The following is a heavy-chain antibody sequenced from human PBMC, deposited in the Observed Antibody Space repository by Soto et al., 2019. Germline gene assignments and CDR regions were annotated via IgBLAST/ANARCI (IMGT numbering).Heavy chain of an antibody. CDR2: INAGNGNT. Sequence: GASVKVSCKASGYTFTSYAIHWVRQAPGQRLEWMGWINAGNGNTKYSQKFQGRVTITRDTSASTAYMELSSLRSEDTAVYYCATWYSSGWYHVDYWGQGTLVTVSS. V-gene: IGHV1-3*01. D-gene: IGHD6-19*01. CDR3: ATWYSSGWYHVDY. J-gene: IGHJ4*02. CDR1: GYTFTSYA.